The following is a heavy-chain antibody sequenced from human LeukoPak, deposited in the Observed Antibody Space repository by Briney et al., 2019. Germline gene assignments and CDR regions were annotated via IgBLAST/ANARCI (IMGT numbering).Heavy chain of an antibody. CDR1: GFTFSSYV. Sequence: GGSLRLSCAASGFTFSSYVMSWVRQAPGKGLEWVSAISGSGGSTYYADSVKGRFTISRDNSKNTLYLQMNSLRAEDTAVYYCAKPMSWELSETLDYWGQGTLVTVSS. CDR3: AKPMSWELSETLDY. CDR2: ISGSGGST. J-gene: IGHJ4*02. V-gene: IGHV3-23*01. D-gene: IGHD1-26*01.